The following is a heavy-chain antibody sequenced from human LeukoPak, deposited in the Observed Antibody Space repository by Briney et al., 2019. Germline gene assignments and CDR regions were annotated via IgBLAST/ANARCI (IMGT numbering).Heavy chain of an antibody. CDR3: ARPIAVAGTPSWFDY. D-gene: IGHD6-19*01. CDR2: INPNSGGT. J-gene: IGHJ4*02. V-gene: IGHV1-2*02. Sequence: ASVKVSCKASGYTFTGYYMHWVRQAPGQGLEWMGWINPNSGGTNYAQKLQGRVTMTTDTSTSTAYMELRSLRSDDTAVYYCARPIAVAGTPSWFDYWGQGTLVTVSS. CDR1: GYTFTGYY.